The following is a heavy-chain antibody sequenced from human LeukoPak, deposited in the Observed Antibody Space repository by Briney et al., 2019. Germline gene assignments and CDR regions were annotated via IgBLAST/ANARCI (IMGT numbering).Heavy chain of an antibody. CDR1: GNSISSGDNY. D-gene: IGHD6-13*01. J-gene: IGHJ4*02. CDR2: IYTSGST. Sequence: PSETLSLTCTVSGNSISSGDNYWSWIRQPAGKGLEWIGRIYTSGSTNYNPSLKSRVTMSVDTSKNQFSLKLSSVTAADTAVYYCARVGYSSSWSTGYYFDYWGQGTLVTVSS. V-gene: IGHV4-61*02. CDR3: ARVGYSSSWSTGYYFDY.